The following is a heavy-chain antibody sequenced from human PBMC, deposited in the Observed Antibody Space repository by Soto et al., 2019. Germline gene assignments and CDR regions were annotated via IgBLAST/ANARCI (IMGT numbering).Heavy chain of an antibody. CDR3: ARHRGYYYGSGSYFYSYYGMDV. Sequence: SQTRSLSCTVSAGSISSSAYHLCCIRQPPRKGLEWIGSIYYSGSTYYTPSLKSRVTISVDTSKNQFSLKLSSVTAADTAVYYCARHRGYYYGSGSYFYSYYGMDVWGQGTTVT. V-gene: IGHV4-39*01. CDR1: AGSISSSAYH. D-gene: IGHD3-10*01. CDR2: IYYSGST. J-gene: IGHJ6*02.